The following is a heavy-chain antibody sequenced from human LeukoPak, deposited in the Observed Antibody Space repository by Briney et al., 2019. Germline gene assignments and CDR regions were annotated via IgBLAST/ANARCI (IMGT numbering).Heavy chain of an antibody. CDR2: IKQDGSEK. Sequence: ETLSLTCTVSGYSISSGYYWGWIRQPPGKGLEWVANIKQDGSEKYYVDSVKGRFTISRDNAKNSLYLQMNSLRAEDTAVYYCARDYKYYDFWSGYTNYYYMDVWGKGTTVTVSS. V-gene: IGHV3-7*01. CDR1: GYSISSGYY. J-gene: IGHJ6*03. CDR3: ARDYKYYDFWSGYTNYYYMDV. D-gene: IGHD3-3*01.